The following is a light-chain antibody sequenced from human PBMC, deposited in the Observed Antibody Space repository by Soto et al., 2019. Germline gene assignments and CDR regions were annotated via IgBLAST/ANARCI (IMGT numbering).Light chain of an antibody. V-gene: IGKV1-9*01. CDR2: AAS. CDR3: QQANSFPLT. Sequence: IQLTQSPSSLSASVGDRVTITCRASQGIGSYLAWYQQKPGEAPKLLIFAASTLQSGVPSRFSGSGSGTDFTLTISSLQPEDFATYYCQQANSFPLTFGQGTRLEIK. J-gene: IGKJ5*01. CDR1: QGIGSY.